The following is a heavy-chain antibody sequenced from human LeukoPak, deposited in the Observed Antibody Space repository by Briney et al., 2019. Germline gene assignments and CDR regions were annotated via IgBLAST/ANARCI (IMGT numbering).Heavy chain of an antibody. CDR1: GFTFSSYA. CDR2: ISGSGGST. CDR3: AKDPLYYYDSSGYYFDY. V-gene: IGHV3-23*01. Sequence: GGSLRLSCAASGFTFSSYAMSWVRQAPGKGLEWVSAISGSGGSTYYADSVKGRLTISRDNSKNTLYLQMNSLRAEDTAVYYCAKDPLYYYDSSGYYFDYWGQGTLVTVSS. D-gene: IGHD3-22*01. J-gene: IGHJ4*02.